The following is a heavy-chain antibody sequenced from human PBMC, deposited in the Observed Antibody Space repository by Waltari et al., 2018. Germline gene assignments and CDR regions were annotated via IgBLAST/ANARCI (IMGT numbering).Heavy chain of an antibody. CDR1: GGSISSSNW. Sequence: QVQLQESGPGLVKPSGTLSLTCAVSGGSISSSNWWSWVRQPPGKGLEWMGEIYHSGRTNYTPSLKSRVTISVDKSKNQFSLKLSSVTAADTAVYYCASHRVEMATHPLDYWGQGTLVTVSS. CDR3: ASHRVEMATHPLDY. D-gene: IGHD5-12*01. J-gene: IGHJ4*02. V-gene: IGHV4-4*02. CDR2: IYHSGRT.